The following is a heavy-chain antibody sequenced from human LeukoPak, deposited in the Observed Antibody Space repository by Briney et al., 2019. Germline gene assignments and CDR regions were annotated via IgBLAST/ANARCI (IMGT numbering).Heavy chain of an antibody. CDR2: MYTGGGT. J-gene: IGHJ4*02. V-gene: IGHV3-53*05. Sequence: GGSLRLSCAASGFTVSSKYMTWVRQAPGKGLEWVSVMYTGGGTYYADSVKGRFTISRDNSKNTLYLQMNSLRAEDTAVYYCARAGRADGDYHYFDYWGQGTLVTVSS. CDR1: GFTVSSKY. D-gene: IGHD4-17*01. CDR3: ARAGRADGDYHYFDY.